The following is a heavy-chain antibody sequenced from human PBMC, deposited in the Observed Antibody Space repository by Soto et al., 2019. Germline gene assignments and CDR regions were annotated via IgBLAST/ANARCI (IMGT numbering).Heavy chain of an antibody. CDR3: ARDRPDISNPTDHPMFDY. D-gene: IGHD6-6*01. Sequence: GGSLRLSCESSGFIFSSHWMHWVRQSAEKGLVWVSRINSDGSSTAYADSVKGRFTISRDNAKNTLYLQMNSLRVEDTAVYYCARDRPDISNPTDHPMFDYWGQGTQVTVSS. CDR2: INSDGSST. V-gene: IGHV3-74*01. J-gene: IGHJ4*02. CDR1: GFIFSSHW.